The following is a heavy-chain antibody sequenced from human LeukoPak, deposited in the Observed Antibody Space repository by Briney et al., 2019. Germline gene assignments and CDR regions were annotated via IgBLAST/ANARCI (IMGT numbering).Heavy chain of an antibody. CDR1: GYTFTIYG. Sequence: GASVKVSCKASGYTFTIYGISWVRQAPGQGLELTGWSGACNGNTNYAQKLQGRVTMTTDTSTSTAYMELRSLRSDDPAVYYCARVRIVVVPAAMPVFDYWGQGTLVTVSS. CDR3: ARVRIVVVPAAMPVFDY. J-gene: IGHJ4*02. D-gene: IGHD2-2*01. CDR2: SGACNGNT. V-gene: IGHV1-18*01.